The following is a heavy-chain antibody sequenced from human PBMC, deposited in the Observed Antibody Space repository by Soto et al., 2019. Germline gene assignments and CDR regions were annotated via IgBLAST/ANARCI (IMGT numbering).Heavy chain of an antibody. CDR3: ARGIAVAGFNYYGMDS. V-gene: IGHV4-39*07. D-gene: IGHD6-19*01. CDR2: IYYSGST. J-gene: IGHJ6*02. Sequence: SETLSLTCTVSGGSISSSSYYWGWIRQPPGKGLEWIGSIYYSGSTNYNPSLKSRVTISVDTSKNQFSLKLSSVTAADTAVHYCARGIAVAGFNYYGMDSWGQGTTVTVSS. CDR1: GGSISSSSYY.